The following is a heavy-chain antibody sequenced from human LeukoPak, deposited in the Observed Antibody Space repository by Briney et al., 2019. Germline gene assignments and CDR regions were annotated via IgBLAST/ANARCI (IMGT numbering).Heavy chain of an antibody. CDR2: ISSSSSTI. Sequence: AGGSLRLSCAASGFTFSSYSMNWVRQAPGKGLEWVSYISSSSSTIYYADSVKGRFTISRDNAKNSLYLQMHSLRAEDTAVYYCARGGIAVPGTYYYYYYMDVWGKGTTVTVSS. CDR3: ARGGIAVPGTYYYYYYMDV. D-gene: IGHD6-19*01. CDR1: GFTFSSYS. V-gene: IGHV3-48*01. J-gene: IGHJ6*03.